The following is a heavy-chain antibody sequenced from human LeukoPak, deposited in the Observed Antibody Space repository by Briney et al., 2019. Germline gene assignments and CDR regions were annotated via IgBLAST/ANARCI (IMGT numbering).Heavy chain of an antibody. CDR1: GFTFSSYS. J-gene: IGHJ4*02. CDR2: ISSSSSYI. V-gene: IGHV3-21*01. D-gene: IGHD5-18*01. CDR3: AKSGERLQLWTYFDY. Sequence: KSGGSLRLSCAASGFTFSSYSMNWVRQAPGKGLEWVSSISSSSSYIYYADSVKGRFTISRDNAKNSLYLQMNSLRAEDTAVYYCAKSGERLQLWTYFDYWGQGTLVTVSS.